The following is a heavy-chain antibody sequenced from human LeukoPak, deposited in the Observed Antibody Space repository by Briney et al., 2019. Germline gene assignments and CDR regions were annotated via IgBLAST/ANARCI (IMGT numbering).Heavy chain of an antibody. CDR3: AKAMRAHWYFDL. V-gene: IGHV4-59*01. J-gene: IGHJ2*01. Sequence: PSETLSLTCTVSGGSISRYYWSWIRQPPGKGLEWIGYIYYSGSTNYNPSLKSRVTISVDTSKNQFSLKLSSVTAADTAVYYCAKAMRAHWYFDLWGRGTLVTVSS. CDR1: GGSISRYY. CDR2: IYYSGST.